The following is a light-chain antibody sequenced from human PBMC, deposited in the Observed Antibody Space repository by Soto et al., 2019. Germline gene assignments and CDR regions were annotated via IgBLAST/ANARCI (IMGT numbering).Light chain of an antibody. Sequence: QSALTQPPSASGSPGQSVTISCTGSSSDVGGYEYVSWYQQHPGKAPKLIIYEVIKRPSGVPDRFSGSKSGNTASLTVSGLQAEDEVDYYCSSYAGSNNLHVLFGGGTKLTVL. J-gene: IGLJ2*01. CDR1: SSDVGGYEY. CDR3: SSYAGSNNLHVL. CDR2: EVI. V-gene: IGLV2-8*01.